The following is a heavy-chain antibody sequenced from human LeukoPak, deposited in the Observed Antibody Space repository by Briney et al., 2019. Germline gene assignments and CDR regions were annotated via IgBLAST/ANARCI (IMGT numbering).Heavy chain of an antibody. CDR2: IYYSGST. D-gene: IGHD6-19*01. CDR3: ARDPGYSSGLRWFDP. V-gene: IGHV4-39*07. Sequence: SETLSLTCTVSGGSISSSSYYWGWIRQPPGKGLEWIGSIYYSGSTYYNPSLKSRVTISVDTSKNQFSLKLSSVTAADTAVYYCARDPGYSSGLRWFDPWGQGTLVTVSS. CDR1: GGSISSSSYY. J-gene: IGHJ5*02.